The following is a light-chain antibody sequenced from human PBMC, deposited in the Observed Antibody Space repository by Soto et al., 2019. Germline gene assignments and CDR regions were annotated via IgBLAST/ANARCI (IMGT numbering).Light chain of an antibody. CDR1: QSVSTSY. CDR3: QQYGNSRGT. V-gene: IGKV3-20*01. J-gene: IGKJ1*01. CDR2: GAS. Sequence: DIVLTQSPGTLSLSPGDRATLSCRASQSVSTSYLAWYQQKPGQAPRLLIYGASSRATGIPDRFSGSGSGTDFTLTISGLEPEDFAVYYSQQYGNSRGTIGQGTEVEIK.